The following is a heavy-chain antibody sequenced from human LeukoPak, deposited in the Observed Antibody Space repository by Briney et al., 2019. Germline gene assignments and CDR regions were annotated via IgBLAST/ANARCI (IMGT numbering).Heavy chain of an antibody. Sequence: XGSLRLSCAASGFTVSSNYMSWVRQAPGKGLEWVSVIYSGGSTYYADSVKGRFTISRDNSKNTLYLQVNSLRAEDTAVYYCARGTFGGGNWFDPWGQGTLVTVSS. J-gene: IGHJ5*02. D-gene: IGHD3-16*01. CDR3: ARGTFGGGNWFDP. CDR1: GFTVSSNY. CDR2: IYSGGST. V-gene: IGHV3-53*01.